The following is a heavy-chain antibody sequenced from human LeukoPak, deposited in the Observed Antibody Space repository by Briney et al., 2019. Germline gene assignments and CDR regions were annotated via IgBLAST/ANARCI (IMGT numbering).Heavy chain of an antibody. Sequence: PGGSLRLSCAASGFTFSSYSMNWVRQAPGKGLEWVSSISSSSSYIYYADSVKGRFTISRDNAKNSLYLQMNSLRAEDTAVYYCARGRRSIYYFDYWGQGTLVTVSS. CDR2: ISSSSSYI. V-gene: IGHV3-21*01. CDR3: ARGRRSIYYFDY. J-gene: IGHJ4*02. CDR1: GFTFSSYS. D-gene: IGHD3-9*01.